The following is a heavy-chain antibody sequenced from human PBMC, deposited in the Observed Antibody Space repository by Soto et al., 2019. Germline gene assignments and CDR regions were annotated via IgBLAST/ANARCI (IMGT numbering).Heavy chain of an antibody. CDR2: ISANGAST. CDR1: GFTFSSYA. D-gene: IGHD2-15*01. J-gene: IGHJ4*02. CDR3: AKGRLPVDF. V-gene: IGHV3-23*01. Sequence: EVQLLVSGGSLVQPGGSLRLSCAASGFTFSSYAMSRVRRAPGKGLEWVSAISANGASTYYADSVKARFTISRDNSKHPLHLQMNRLRDEDTAVYYCAKGRLPVDFWGQGTLVTVST.